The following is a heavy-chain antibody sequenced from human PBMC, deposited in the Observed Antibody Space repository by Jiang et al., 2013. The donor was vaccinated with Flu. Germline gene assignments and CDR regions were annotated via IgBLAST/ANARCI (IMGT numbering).Heavy chain of an antibody. D-gene: IGHD6-6*01. CDR2: IYYSGST. J-gene: IGHJ4*02. CDR1: GGSISSSSYY. Sequence: GPGLVKPSETLSLTCTVSGGSISSSSYYWGWIRQPPGKGLEWIGSIYYSGSTYYNPSLKSRVTISVDTSKNQFSLKLSSVTAADTAVCYCARHQLEPGSGGGFSYWGQGTLVTVSS. CDR3: ARHQLEPGSGGGFSY. V-gene: IGHV4-39*01.